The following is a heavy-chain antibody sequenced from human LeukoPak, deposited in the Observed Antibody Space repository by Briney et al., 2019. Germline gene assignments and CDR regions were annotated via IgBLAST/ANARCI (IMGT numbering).Heavy chain of an antibody. D-gene: IGHD4-17*01. Sequence: ASVKVSCKASGYTFTAYYIHWVRQAPGQGLEWMGWINPNSGVTNSAQKLQGRVSMTRATSITTAYMELSRLTSDDTAVYYCATSTVADSDAFDIWGQGTMVTVSS. J-gene: IGHJ3*02. CDR3: ATSTVADSDAFDI. V-gene: IGHV1-2*02. CDR2: INPNSGVT. CDR1: GYTFTAYY.